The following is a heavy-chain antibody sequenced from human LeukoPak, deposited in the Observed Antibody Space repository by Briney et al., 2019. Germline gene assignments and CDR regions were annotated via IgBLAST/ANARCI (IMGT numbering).Heavy chain of an antibody. Sequence: GGSLRLSCAVSGFTFSTYAMSWVRQAPGKGLEWVSAISGSGGSTYYADSVKGRLTISRDNSKNTLYLQMNSLRAEDTAVYYCAKDSSGYPGGDAFDIWGHGTMVTVSS. D-gene: IGHD3-22*01. CDR3: AKDSSGYPGGDAFDI. J-gene: IGHJ3*02. CDR1: GFTFSTYA. CDR2: ISGSGGST. V-gene: IGHV3-23*01.